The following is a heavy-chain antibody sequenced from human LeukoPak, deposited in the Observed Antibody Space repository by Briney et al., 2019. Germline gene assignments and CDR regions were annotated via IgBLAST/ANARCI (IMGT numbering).Heavy chain of an antibody. J-gene: IGHJ4*02. CDR2: IYYSGST. CDR3: ARRSLLSYGSGSYYIF. CDR1: GGSISSSSYY. V-gene: IGHV4-39*01. D-gene: IGHD3-10*01. Sequence: SETLSLTCTVSGGSISSSSYYWGWIRQPPGKGLEWIGSIYYSGSTYYNPSLKSRITISVDTSKNQFSLKLSSVTAADTAVYYCARRSLLSYGSGSYYIFWGQGTLVTVSS.